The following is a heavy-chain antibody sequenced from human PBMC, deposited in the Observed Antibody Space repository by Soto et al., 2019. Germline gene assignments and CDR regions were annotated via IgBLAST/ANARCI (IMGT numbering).Heavy chain of an antibody. D-gene: IGHD7-27*01. J-gene: IGHJ4*02. CDR1: GFSLSTSGVG. V-gene: IGHV2-5*02. CDR3: AHSLIPNWGSRGAFDY. Sequence: TLKESGPTLVKPTQTLMLTCTFSGFSLSTSGVGVGWIRQPPGKALEWLALIYWDDDKRYSPSLKSRLTITKGTSKNQVVLTMTNMDPVDTATYYCAHSLIPNWGSRGAFDYWGQGTLVTVSS. CDR2: IYWDDDK.